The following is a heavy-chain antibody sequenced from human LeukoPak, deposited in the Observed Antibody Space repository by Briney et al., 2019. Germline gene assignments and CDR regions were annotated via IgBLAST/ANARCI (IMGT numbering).Heavy chain of an antibody. J-gene: IGHJ4*02. V-gene: IGHV4-39*07. CDR1: GGSISSSNYY. Sequence: PSETLSLTCTVSGGSISSSNYYWGWIRQPPGKGLEWIGSIYYSGSTYYNPSLKSRVTISVDTSKNQFSLKLSSVTAADTAVYYCARDGAVAIDYWGQGTLVTVSS. CDR3: ARDGAVAIDY. CDR2: IYYSGST. D-gene: IGHD6-19*01.